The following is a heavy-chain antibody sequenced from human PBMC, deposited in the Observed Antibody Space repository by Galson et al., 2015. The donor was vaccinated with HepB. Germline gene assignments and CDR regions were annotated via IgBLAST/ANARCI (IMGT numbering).Heavy chain of an antibody. CDR2: ISSSSSYI. J-gene: IGHJ3*02. Sequence: SLRLSCAASGFTFSSYSMNWVRQAPGKGLEWVSSISSSSSYIYYADSVKGRFTISRDNAKNSLYLQMNSLRAEDTAVYYCAREVGGRAAAPLAFDIWGQGTMVTVSS. D-gene: IGHD6-13*01. CDR3: AREVGGRAAAPLAFDI. CDR1: GFTFSSYS. V-gene: IGHV3-21*01.